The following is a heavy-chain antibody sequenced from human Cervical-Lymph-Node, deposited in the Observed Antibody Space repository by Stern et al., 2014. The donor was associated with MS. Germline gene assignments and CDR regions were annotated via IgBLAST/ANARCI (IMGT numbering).Heavy chain of an antibody. D-gene: IGHD3-10*01. CDR3: ARAKTSGTLLRLDP. J-gene: IGHJ5*02. CDR2: VHPSGVGT. CDR1: GYTFTNYH. V-gene: IGHV1-46*01. Sequence: QVQLVESGAGVKKPGASVKVSCRTSGYTFTNYHMYWVRQAPGQGLEWMGIVHPSGVGTTYAQKFQGRVTMTTDTSTTTVYMELSSLTSEDTAVYYCARAKTSGTLLRLDPWGQGTLVTVSS.